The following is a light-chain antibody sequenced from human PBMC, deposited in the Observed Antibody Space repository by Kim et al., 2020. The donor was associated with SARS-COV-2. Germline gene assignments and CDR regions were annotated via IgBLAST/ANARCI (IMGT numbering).Light chain of an antibody. V-gene: IGLV2-14*03. CDR3: SSYTSSSTLV. Sequence: QSITISCTGTSSDVGGYNYVAWYQQHPGKAPKLMIYAVSNRPSGVSNRFSGSKSCNTASLTISGLQAEDEADYYCSSYTSSSTLVFGTGTKVTVL. CDR1: SSDVGGYNY. J-gene: IGLJ1*01. CDR2: AVS.